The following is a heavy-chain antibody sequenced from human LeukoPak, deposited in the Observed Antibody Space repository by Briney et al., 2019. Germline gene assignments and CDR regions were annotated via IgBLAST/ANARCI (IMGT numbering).Heavy chain of an antibody. CDR3: AATAVVAAGGGYWFDP. CDR2: IYYSGST. D-gene: IGHD2-15*01. Sequence: SETLSLTCTVSGDSISSYYWSWIRQPPGKGLEWIGCIYYSGSTDYNPSFKSRVTISVDTSKNQFSLKLTSVTPADTAVYYCAATAVVAAGGGYWFDPWGQGTLVTVSS. CDR1: GDSISSYY. V-gene: IGHV4-59*08. J-gene: IGHJ5*02.